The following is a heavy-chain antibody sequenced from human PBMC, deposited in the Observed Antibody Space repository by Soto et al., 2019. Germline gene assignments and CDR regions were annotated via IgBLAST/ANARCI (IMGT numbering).Heavy chain of an antibody. CDR2: IIPIFGTA. CDR1: GGTFSSYA. J-gene: IGHJ3*02. D-gene: IGHD2-8*01. Sequence: QVQLVQSGAEVKKPGSSVKVSCKASGGTFSSYAISWVRQAPGQGLEWMGGIIPIFGTANYAQKFQGRVTITADESTSTAYMELSSLRYEDTAVYYCAREHRPYCTNGVCYTFIDAFDIWGQGTMVTVSS. V-gene: IGHV1-69*01. CDR3: AREHRPYCTNGVCYTFIDAFDI.